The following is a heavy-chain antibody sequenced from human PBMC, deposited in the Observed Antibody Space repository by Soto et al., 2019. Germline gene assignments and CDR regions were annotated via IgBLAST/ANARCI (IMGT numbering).Heavy chain of an antibody. CDR2: IFYTGST. V-gene: IGHV4-61*03. CDR1: GGSISSSSYY. J-gene: IGHJ5*02. D-gene: IGHD3-3*01. Sequence: SETLSLTCTVSGGSISSSSYYWSWIRQPPGKGLEWIGYIFYTGSTKYNPSLKSRVSISVDTSRNHFSLKLSSVTAADTAVYYCARGCTIFGVGGNWFDPWGQGTLVTVS. CDR3: ARGCTIFGVGGNWFDP.